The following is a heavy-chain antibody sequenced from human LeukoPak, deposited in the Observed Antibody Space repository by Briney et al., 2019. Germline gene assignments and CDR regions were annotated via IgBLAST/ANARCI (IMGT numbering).Heavy chain of an antibody. D-gene: IGHD3-3*01. J-gene: IGHJ3*02. CDR1: GGSFSGYY. V-gene: IGHV4-34*01. Sequence: SETLSLTCAVYGGSFSGYYWSWIRQPPGKGLEWIGEINHSGSTNYNPSLKSRVTISVDTSRNQFSLKLSSVTAADTAVYYCARGPGDFWSGYYYAFDIRGQGTMVTVSS. CDR3: ARGPGDFWSGYYYAFDI. CDR2: INHSGST.